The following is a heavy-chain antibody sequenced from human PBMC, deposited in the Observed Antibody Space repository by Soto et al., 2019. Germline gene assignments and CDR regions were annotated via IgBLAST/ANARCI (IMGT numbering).Heavy chain of an antibody. CDR2: IITYNVNT. V-gene: IGHV1-18*01. CDR3: ARDLSVARTLGY. CDR1: GYTFTNYG. J-gene: IGHJ4*02. Sequence: ASVKVSCKASGYTFTNYGIIRVRQAPGQGLKWMVSIITYNVNTNYEQMLQGRVTLTTDTSTSTAYMKMRSLRSDDTAVYYCARDLSVARTLGYWGQGTLVTVCS. D-gene: IGHD6-19*01.